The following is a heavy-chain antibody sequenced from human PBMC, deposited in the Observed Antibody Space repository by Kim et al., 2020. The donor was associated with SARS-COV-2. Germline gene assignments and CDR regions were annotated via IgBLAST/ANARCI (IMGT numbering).Heavy chain of an antibody. V-gene: IGHV3-30*18. CDR1: GFTFSSYG. CDR2: ISYDGSNK. J-gene: IGHJ4*02. D-gene: IGHD3-22*01. Sequence: GGSLRLSCAASGFTFSSYGMHWVRQAPGKGLEWVAVISYDGSNKYYADSVKGRFTISRDNSKNTLYLQMNSLRAEDTAVYYCAKAAGDCQRWLLLDYFDYWGQGTLVTVSS. CDR3: AKAAGDCQRWLLLDYFDY.